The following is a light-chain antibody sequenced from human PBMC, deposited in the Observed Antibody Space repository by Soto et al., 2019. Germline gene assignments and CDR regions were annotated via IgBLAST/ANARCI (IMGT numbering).Light chain of an antibody. Sequence: EIVLTQSPGTLSLSPGEEATLSCRASQSVGGTFLAWYQQKGGQAPRLLIHGASNRATGIPDRFSGSGSGTDVTLTISRLEPEDFAVYYCQQYGGLPRTFGQGTKVEVK. CDR3: QQYGGLPRT. J-gene: IGKJ1*01. CDR2: GAS. V-gene: IGKV3-20*01. CDR1: QSVGGTF.